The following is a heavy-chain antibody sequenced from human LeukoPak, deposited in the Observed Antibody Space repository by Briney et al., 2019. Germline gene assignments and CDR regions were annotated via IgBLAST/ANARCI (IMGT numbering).Heavy chain of an antibody. J-gene: IGHJ4*02. D-gene: IGHD5-18*01. CDR3: ARGAYTATRKLNSFDY. Sequence: SETLSLTCTVSGGSISSGGYYWSWIRQPPGKGLEWIGYIYHSGSTYYNPSLKSRVTISVDRSKNQFSLKLSSVTAADTAVYYCARGAYTATRKLNSFDYWGQGTLVTVSS. V-gene: IGHV4-30-2*01. CDR1: GGSISSGGYY. CDR2: IYHSGST.